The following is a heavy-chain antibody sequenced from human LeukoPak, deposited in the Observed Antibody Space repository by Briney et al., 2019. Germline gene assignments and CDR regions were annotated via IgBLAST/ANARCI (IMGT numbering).Heavy chain of an antibody. J-gene: IGHJ4*02. D-gene: IGHD2-2*01. CDR3: ARALGRVPAANYFDY. Sequence: DSVKGRFTMSRDNSQKTLFLQMNSLRAEDTAVYYCARALGRVPAANYFDYWGQGTLVTVSS. V-gene: IGHV3-30*01.